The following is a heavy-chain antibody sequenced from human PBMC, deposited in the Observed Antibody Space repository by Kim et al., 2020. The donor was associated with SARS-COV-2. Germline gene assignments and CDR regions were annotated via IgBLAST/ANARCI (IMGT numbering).Heavy chain of an antibody. D-gene: IGHD3-9*01. J-gene: IGHJ4*02. V-gene: IGHV3-21*01. CDR3: ARVGDDILTGYTDY. Sequence: ADSVNGRFTISRDNTENSQYLQLNSLGAEDTAVYYCARVGDDILTGYTDYWGQGTLVTVSS.